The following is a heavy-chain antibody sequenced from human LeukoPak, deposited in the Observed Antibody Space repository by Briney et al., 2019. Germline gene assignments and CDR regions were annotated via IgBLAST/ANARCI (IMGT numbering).Heavy chain of an antibody. V-gene: IGHV3-21*01. CDR1: GFTFSSCS. CDR2: ISSSSSYI. Sequence: GGSLRLSCAASGFTFSSCSMNWVRQAPGKGLEWVSSISSSSSYIYYADSVKGRFTISRDNAKNSLYLQMNSLRAEDTAVYYCARDRRYYYDSSGYSRGDYWGQGTLVTVSS. J-gene: IGHJ4*02. D-gene: IGHD3-22*01. CDR3: ARDRRYYYDSSGYSRGDY.